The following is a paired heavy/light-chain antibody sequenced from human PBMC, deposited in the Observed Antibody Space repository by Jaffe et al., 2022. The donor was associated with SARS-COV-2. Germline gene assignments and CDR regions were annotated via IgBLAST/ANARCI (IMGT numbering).Light chain of an antibody. Sequence: QSALTQPASVSGSPGQSITISCTGTRSDVGAYNYVSWYQHHPGKAPKLMIYEVNNRPSGVPDRFSGSKSGNSASLTISGLQPEDEADYYCCSYTSSSTRVFGGGTKLTVL. CDR2: EVN. CDR1: RSDVGAYNY. CDR3: CSYTSSSTRV. V-gene: IGLV2-14*01. J-gene: IGLJ3*02.
Heavy chain of an antibody. V-gene: IGHV3-30-3*01. D-gene: IGHD4-17*01. Sequence: QVQLVESGGGVVQPGRSLRLSCAASGFTFSSYAMHWVRQAPGKGLEWVAVVSYVETNKYYADSVKGRFTISRDKSKNTVSLQMNRLRAEDTAVYYCARTSDPAYGDYDLGFDYWGQGILVTVAS. CDR1: GFTFSSYA. CDR2: VSYVETNK. J-gene: IGHJ4*02. CDR3: ARTSDPAYGDYDLGFDY.